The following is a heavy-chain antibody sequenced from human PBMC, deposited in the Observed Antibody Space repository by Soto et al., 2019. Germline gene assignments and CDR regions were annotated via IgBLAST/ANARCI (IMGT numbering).Heavy chain of an antibody. V-gene: IGHV6-1*01. CDR3: ARGIAAAGTDSPIAWFDP. J-gene: IGHJ5*02. CDR1: GDSVSSNSAA. D-gene: IGHD6-13*01. CDR2: TYYRSKWYN. Sequence: SQTLSLTCAISGDSVSSNSAAWNWIRQSPSRGLEWLGRTYYRSKWYNDYAVSVKSRITINPDTSKNQFSLQLNSVTPEDTAVYYCARGIAAAGTDSPIAWFDPWGQGTLVTVSS.